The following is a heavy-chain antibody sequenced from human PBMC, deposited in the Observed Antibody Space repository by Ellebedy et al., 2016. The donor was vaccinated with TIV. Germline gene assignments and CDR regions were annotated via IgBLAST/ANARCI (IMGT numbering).Heavy chain of an antibody. J-gene: IGHJ5*02. CDR3: ARGSILQTGNWFDP. CDR2: IYYSGST. V-gene: IGHV4-39*01. D-gene: IGHD2-21*02. CDR1: GGSISSGNDY. Sequence: MPPETLSLTCTVSGGSISSGNDYWGWIRQPPGKGLEWIGGIYYSGSTSYNPSLKSRVTISEDTPKNQFSLKRRSVTAADTAVYYCARGSILQTGNWFDPWGQGALVTVSS.